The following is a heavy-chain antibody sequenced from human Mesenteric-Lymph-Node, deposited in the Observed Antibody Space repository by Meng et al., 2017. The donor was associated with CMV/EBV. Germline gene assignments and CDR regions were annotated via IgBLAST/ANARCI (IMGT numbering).Heavy chain of an antibody. CDR1: GGSISSYY. Sequence: SETLSLTCTVSGGSISSYYWSWIRQPPGKGLEWIGEINHSGSTNYNPSLKSRVTISVDTSKNQFSLKLSSVTAADTAVYYCARGKRGYSYGLVDYWGQGTLVTVSS. J-gene: IGHJ4*02. CDR2: INHSGST. CDR3: ARGKRGYSYGLVDY. D-gene: IGHD5-18*01. V-gene: IGHV4-34*01.